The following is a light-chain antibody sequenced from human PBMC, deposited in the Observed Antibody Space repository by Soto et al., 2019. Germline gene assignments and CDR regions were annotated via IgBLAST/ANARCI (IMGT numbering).Light chain of an antibody. CDR3: HQYGLSPPYT. J-gene: IGKJ3*01. Sequence: EIVLTQSPGTLSLSPGERATLSCRASQSVSSNYLAWYQQKPGQAPRLLIYGASSRATGIPDRFSGSGSATDFTLTISRLEPEDFAVYYCHQYGLSPPYTFGPGTKVDIK. V-gene: IGKV3-20*01. CDR1: QSVSSNY. CDR2: GAS.